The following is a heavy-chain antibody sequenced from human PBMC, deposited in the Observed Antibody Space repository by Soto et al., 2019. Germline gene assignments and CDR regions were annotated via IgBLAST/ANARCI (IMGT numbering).Heavy chain of an antibody. D-gene: IGHD3-10*01. CDR2: VNPNNGET. CDR1: GYTFSNYD. Sequence: QVKLVQSGAEMKKPGPSVKVSCKASGYTFSNYDMNWVRPATGQGPEWIGWVNPNNGETGYAQKFQGRVTLTTDISATTAYMELTSLRSEDTVIYYCAKVSRKGSAIDFDYWGQGTLITVSS. V-gene: IGHV1-8*01. CDR3: AKVSRKGSAIDFDY. J-gene: IGHJ4*02.